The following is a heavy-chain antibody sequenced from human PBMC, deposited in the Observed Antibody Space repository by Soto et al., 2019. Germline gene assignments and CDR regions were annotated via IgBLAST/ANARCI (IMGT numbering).Heavy chain of an antibody. CDR2: IYSGGYT. D-gene: IGHD3-10*01. V-gene: IGHV3-53*01. J-gene: IGHJ4*02. Sequence: EVQLVESGGGLIQPGGSLRLSCAVSGFTVSNNYMSWVRQAPGKGLEGVSVIYSGGYTAYGDSVKGRFTISRDNSKNTCFLKINSRGRAGACVYCWGTQAGGGGYWGQGTLVTVSS. CDR1: GFTVSNNY. CDR3: GTQAGGGGY.